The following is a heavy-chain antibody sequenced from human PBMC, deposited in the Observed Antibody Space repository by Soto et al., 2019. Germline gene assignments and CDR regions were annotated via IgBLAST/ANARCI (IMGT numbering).Heavy chain of an antibody. CDR2: ISGSGGST. Sequence: EVQLLESGGGLVQPGGSLRLSCAASGFTFSNYAMSWVRQAPGKGLEWVSAISGSGGSTYYADSVKVRFTISRDNSKNTLYLQMNSLRAEDTAVYYCAKGGYSGYDYGNFDYWGQGTLVTVSS. CDR3: AKGGYSGYDYGNFDY. CDR1: GFTFSNYA. J-gene: IGHJ4*02. D-gene: IGHD5-12*01. V-gene: IGHV3-23*01.